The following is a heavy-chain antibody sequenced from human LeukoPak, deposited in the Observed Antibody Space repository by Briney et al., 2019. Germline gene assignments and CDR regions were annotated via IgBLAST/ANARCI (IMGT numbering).Heavy chain of an antibody. CDR2: SFPGDSDT. D-gene: IGHD3-22*01. CDR3: ARHPPHNYGSNFDAFDI. CDR1: GYSFTSYW. V-gene: IGHV5-51*01. Sequence: GESLKISCKGSGYSFTSYWIAWVRQMPGKGRGGRGISFPGDSDTRYSPSFQGQVTMSADKSISTAYLQWSSLRASDTAMYYCARHPPHNYGSNFDAFDIWGQGTMVTVSS. J-gene: IGHJ3*02.